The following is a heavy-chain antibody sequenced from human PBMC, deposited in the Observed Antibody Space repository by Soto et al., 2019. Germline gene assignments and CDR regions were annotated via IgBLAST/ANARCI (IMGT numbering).Heavy chain of an antibody. CDR1: GFTVSSNY. J-gene: IGHJ4*02. V-gene: IGHV3-53*04. D-gene: IGHD3-3*01. CDR2: IYSGGST. Sequence: GGSLRLSCAASGFTVSSNYMSWVRQAPGKGLEWVSVIYSGGSTYYADSVKGRFTISRHNSKNTLYLQMNSLRAEDTAVYYCARGADDFWSGKAENYYFDDWGQGTLVTVSS. CDR3: ARGADDFWSGKAENYYFDD.